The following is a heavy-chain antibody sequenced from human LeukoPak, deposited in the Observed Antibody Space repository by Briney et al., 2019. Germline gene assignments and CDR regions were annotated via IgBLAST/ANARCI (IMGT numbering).Heavy chain of an antibody. Sequence: SETLSLTCTVSGGSISSYYWSWIRQPAGKGLEWIGRIYTSGSTNYNPSLKSRVTMSVDTSKNQFSLKLSSVTAADTAVYYCARDRGDYSNYYYYYGMDVCGQGTTVTVSS. D-gene: IGHD4-11*01. CDR3: ARDRGDYSNYYYYYGMDV. J-gene: IGHJ6*02. CDR1: GGSISSYY. CDR2: IYTSGST. V-gene: IGHV4-4*07.